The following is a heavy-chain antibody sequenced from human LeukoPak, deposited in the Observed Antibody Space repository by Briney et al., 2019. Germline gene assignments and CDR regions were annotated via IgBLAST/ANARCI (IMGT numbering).Heavy chain of an antibody. CDR1: EFTFFTYW. CDR2: IKQDGSEK. V-gene: IGHV3-7*01. J-gene: IGHJ4*02. Sequence: GGSLRLSCVASEFTFFTYWMTWVRQAPGKGLEWVANIKQDGSEKYYVDSVKGRFTISRDNAKNSLYLQMNSLRAEDTAVYYCARDGGSAWFLDYWGQGTLVTVSS. CDR3: ARDGGSAWFLDY. D-gene: IGHD6-19*01.